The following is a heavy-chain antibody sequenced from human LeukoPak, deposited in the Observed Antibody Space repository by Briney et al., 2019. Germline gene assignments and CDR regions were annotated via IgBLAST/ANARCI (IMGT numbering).Heavy chain of an antibody. CDR3: ARGRVGATRFDY. J-gene: IGHJ4*02. CDR2: INPNSGGT. V-gene: IGHV1-2*02. CDR1: GYTFTGYY. D-gene: IGHD1-26*01. Sequence: VASVKVSCKASGYTFTGYYMHWVRQAPGQGLEWMGWINPNSGGTNYAQKFQGRVTMTRDTSISTAYMELSSLRSEDTAVYYCARGRVGATRFDYWGQGTLVTVSS.